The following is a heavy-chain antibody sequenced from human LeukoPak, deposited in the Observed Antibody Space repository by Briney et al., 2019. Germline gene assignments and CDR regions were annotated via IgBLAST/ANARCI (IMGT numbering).Heavy chain of an antibody. CDR1: GFTFRSFA. J-gene: IGHJ4*02. CDR3: ARNPPRYFN. CDR2: VSGSGAKT. V-gene: IGHV3-23*01. D-gene: IGHD1-26*01. Sequence: GGPLRLSCAASGFTFRSFAMTWVRLAPGKGLEWVSSVSGSGAKTYYADSVKGRFTISRDNAKNSLYLQMNSLRAEDTAVYYCARNPPRYFNWGQGTLVTVSS.